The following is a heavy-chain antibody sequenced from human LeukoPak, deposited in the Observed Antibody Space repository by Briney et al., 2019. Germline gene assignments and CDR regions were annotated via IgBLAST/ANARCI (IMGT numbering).Heavy chain of an antibody. V-gene: IGHV3-30*02. Sequence: PGGSLRLSCAASGFTFSSYGMHWVRQAPGKGLEWVAFIRYDGSNKYYADSVKGRFTISRDNSKNTLYLQMNSLRAEDTALYYCAKASVADNNYFDYWGQGTLVTVSS. J-gene: IGHJ4*02. CDR2: IRYDGSNK. D-gene: IGHD6-19*01. CDR3: AKASVADNNYFDY. CDR1: GFTFSSYG.